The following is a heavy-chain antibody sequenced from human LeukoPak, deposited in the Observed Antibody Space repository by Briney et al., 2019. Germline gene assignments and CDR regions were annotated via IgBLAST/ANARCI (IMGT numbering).Heavy chain of an antibody. V-gene: IGHV3-33*08. CDR2: IYSDGNKN. D-gene: IGHD2-15*01. J-gene: IGHJ4*02. Sequence: GGSLRLSCAASGFTFSSYGMHWVRQAPGKGLEWLAVIYSDGNKNYYADSVKGRFTISRDNSKDTLYLQVNSLRAEDTAVYHCARDSGGGSCFYFDNWGLGTPVTVSS. CDR3: ARDSGGGSCFYFDN. CDR1: GFTFSSYG.